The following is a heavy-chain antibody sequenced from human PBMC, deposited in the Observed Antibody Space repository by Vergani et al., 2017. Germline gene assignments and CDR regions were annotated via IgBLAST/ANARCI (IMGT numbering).Heavy chain of an antibody. CDR3: ARLLWFGELTTTQNWFDP. V-gene: IGHV4-30-4*08. Sequence: QVQLQESGPGLVKPSQTLSLTCTVSGGSISSGDYYWSWIRQPPGKGLEWIGYIYYSGGTYYNPSLKSRVTISVDTSKNQFSLKLSSVTAADTAVYYCARLLWFGELTTTQNWFDPWGQGTLVTVSS. J-gene: IGHJ5*02. CDR2: IYYSGGT. CDR1: GGSISSGDYY. D-gene: IGHD3-10*01.